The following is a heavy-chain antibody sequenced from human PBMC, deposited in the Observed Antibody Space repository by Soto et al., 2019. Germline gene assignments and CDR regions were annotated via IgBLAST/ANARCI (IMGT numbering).Heavy chain of an antibody. D-gene: IGHD6-13*01. CDR1: GYTFTSYG. CDR3: ARDKASIAAAGSRGYFDY. Sequence: QVQLVQSGAEVKKPGASVKVSCKASGYTFTSYGISWARQAPGQGLEWMGWISAYNGNTNYAQKLQGRVTMTTDTSTSTAYMELRSLRSDDTAVYYCARDKASIAAAGSRGYFDYWGQGTLVTVSS. V-gene: IGHV1-18*01. J-gene: IGHJ4*02. CDR2: ISAYNGNT.